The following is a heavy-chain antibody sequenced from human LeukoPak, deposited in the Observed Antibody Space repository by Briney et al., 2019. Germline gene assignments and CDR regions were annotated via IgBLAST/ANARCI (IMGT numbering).Heavy chain of an antibody. D-gene: IGHD3-10*01. CDR2: ISGSGGST. J-gene: IGHJ4*02. V-gene: IGHV3-23*01. Sequence: PGGSLRLSCAASGFTFSSYAMSWVRQAPGKGLEWVSAISGSGGSTYYADSVKGRFTISRDNSKNTLYLQMNSLRAEDTAVYYCAKVGTLHYYAAQSRDYWGQGTLVTVSS. CDR1: GFTFSSYA. CDR3: AKVGTLHYYAAQSRDY.